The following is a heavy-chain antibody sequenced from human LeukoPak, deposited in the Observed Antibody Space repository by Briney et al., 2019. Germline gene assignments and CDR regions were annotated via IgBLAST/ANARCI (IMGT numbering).Heavy chain of an antibody. CDR2: ISSSGSTI. Sequence: GGSLRLSCAASGFTFSDYYMSWIRQAPGKGLEWVSYISSSGSTIYYADSVKGRFTISRDNDKNLLYVQMNSLRDEDTAVYYCARSRAAAGTGYFDYWGQGTLVTVSS. V-gene: IGHV3-11*04. J-gene: IGHJ4*02. D-gene: IGHD6-13*01. CDR1: GFTFSDYY. CDR3: ARSRAAAGTGYFDY.